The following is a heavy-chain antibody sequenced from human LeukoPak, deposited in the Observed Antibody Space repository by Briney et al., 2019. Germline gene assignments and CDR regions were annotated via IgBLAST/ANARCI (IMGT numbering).Heavy chain of an antibody. V-gene: IGHV4-59*12. CDR2: IYYSGST. CDR3: ARGGIFGVVFRFDY. D-gene: IGHD3-3*01. CDR1: GGSISSYY. J-gene: IGHJ4*02. Sequence: SETLSLTCTVSGGSISSYYWSWIRQPPGKGLEWIGYIYYSGSTNYNPSLKSRVTISVDTSKNQFSLKPSSVTAADTAVYYCARGGIFGVVFRFDYWGQGTLVTVSS.